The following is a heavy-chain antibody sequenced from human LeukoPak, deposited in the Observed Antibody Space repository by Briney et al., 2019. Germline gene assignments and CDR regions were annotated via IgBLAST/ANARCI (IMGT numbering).Heavy chain of an antibody. CDR3: ARDTSGSYPITYFDS. D-gene: IGHD3-10*01. V-gene: IGHV3-21*01. J-gene: IGHJ4*02. Sequence: GGSLRLSCVASGFTFSSDSMNWVRQAPGKGMEWVSYIDSTSAYIYYADSVKGRFTISRDNAKNSLYLQMNSLSAEDTAVYYCARDTSGSYPITYFDSWGQGAPVTVSS. CDR1: GFTFSSDS. CDR2: IDSTSAYI.